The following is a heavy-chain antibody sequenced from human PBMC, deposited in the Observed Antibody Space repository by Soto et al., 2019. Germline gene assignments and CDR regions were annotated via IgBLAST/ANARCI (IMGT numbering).Heavy chain of an antibody. Sequence: SETLSLTCSVSGDSIATNGYYWGWIRQPPGKGLQWIGNAYSTGSTFSHPSLTSRVSISMDTSKNQLSFRLTSMTAADTAVYYCARDMNAGFTHYFDPWGQGALVTVSS. V-gene: IGHV4-39*07. D-gene: IGHD1-26*01. J-gene: IGHJ5*02. CDR1: GDSIATNGYY. CDR2: AYSTGST. CDR3: ARDMNAGFTHYFDP.